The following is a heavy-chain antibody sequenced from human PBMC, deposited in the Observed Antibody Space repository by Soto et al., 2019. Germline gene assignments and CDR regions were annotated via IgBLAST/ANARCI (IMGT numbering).Heavy chain of an antibody. D-gene: IGHD2-15*01. V-gene: IGHV6-1*01. CDR3: ARSIVVVAALEYNWFDP. Sequence: KQSQTLSLTCAISGDSVSSNSAAWNWIRQSPSRGLEWLGRTYYRSKWYNDYAVSVKSRITINPDTSKNQFSLQLNSVTPEDTAVYYCARSIVVVAALEYNWFDPWGQGTLVTVSS. J-gene: IGHJ5*02. CDR1: GDSVSSNSAA. CDR2: TYYRSKWYN.